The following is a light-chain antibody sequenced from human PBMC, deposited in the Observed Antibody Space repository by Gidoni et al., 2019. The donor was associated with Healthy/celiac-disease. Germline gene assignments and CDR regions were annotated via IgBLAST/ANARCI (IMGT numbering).Light chain of an antibody. CDR1: QSVSSSY. CDR2: GAS. J-gene: IGKJ2*01. V-gene: IGKV3-20*01. CDR3: QQYGSSPYT. Sequence: DIVLTHPPGTLSLSPGERAPLSCRASQSVSSSYLAWYQQKPGQAPRLLIYGASSKATGLPDRFSGSGSGTDFTLTISRLEPEDFAVYYCQQYGSSPYTVGQGTKLEIK.